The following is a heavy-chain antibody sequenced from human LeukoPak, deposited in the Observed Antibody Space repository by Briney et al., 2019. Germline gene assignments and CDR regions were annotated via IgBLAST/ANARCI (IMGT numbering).Heavy chain of an antibody. CDR2: MQSTGNS. CDR1: GDSISTYH. D-gene: IGHD3-16*01. J-gene: IGHJ4*02. CDR3: ARDKQHSYGRYFDH. Sequence: SETLSLTCSVSGDSISTYHWNWIRKPPGKGLKWIGYMQSTGNSKYNPSLKSRVNMFVDTSKNQAALILSSVTAADTAVYYCARDKQHSYGRYFDHWGQGALVTVSS. V-gene: IGHV4-59*01.